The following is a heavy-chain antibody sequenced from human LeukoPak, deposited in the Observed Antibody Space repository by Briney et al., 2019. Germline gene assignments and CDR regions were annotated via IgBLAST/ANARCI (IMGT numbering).Heavy chain of an antibody. CDR3: TRGGHNNYYDGMDV. J-gene: IGHJ6*02. V-gene: IGHV3-73*01. CDR2: IRSKANSYAT. CDR1: GFTFSGST. Sequence: GGSLRLSCAASGFTFSGSTMHWVRQASGKGLEWVGRIRSKANSYATAYAASVKGRFTISRDDSKNTAFLQMNSLKAEDTAVYYCTRGGHNNYYDGMDVWGQGTTVIVSS. D-gene: IGHD5-24*01.